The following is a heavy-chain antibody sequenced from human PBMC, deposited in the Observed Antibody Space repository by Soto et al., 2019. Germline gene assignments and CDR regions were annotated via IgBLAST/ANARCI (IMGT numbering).Heavy chain of an antibody. CDR2: IRSKAYGGTT. J-gene: IGHJ3*02. V-gene: IGHV3-49*03. CDR3: TRDHPNQHDIVVVVAATSGAFDI. Sequence: GGSLRLSCTASGFTFGDYAMSWFRQAPGKGLEWVGFIRSKAYGGTTEYAASVKGRFTISRDDSKSIAYLQMNSLKTEDTAVYYCTRDHPNQHDIVVVVAATSGAFDIWGQGTMVTVSS. CDR1: GFTFGDYA. D-gene: IGHD2-15*01.